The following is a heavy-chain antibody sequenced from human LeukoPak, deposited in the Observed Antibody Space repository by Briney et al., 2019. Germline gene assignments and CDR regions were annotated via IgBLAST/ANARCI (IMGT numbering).Heavy chain of an antibody. D-gene: IGHD4-23*01. CDR3: ARGRPHGNDY. CDR1: GFTISSYW. J-gene: IGHJ4*02. CDR2: IASDGSST. V-gene: IGHV3-74*01. Sequence: GGSLRLSCAASGFTISSYWMNWVRQAPGKGLVWVSRIASDGSSTTYADSVKGRFSISRDNAKNTLYLQMNSLRVEDTAVYYCARGRPHGNDYWGQGTLVTVSS.